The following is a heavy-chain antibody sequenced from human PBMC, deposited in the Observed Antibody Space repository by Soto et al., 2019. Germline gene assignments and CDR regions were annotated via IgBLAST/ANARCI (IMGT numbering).Heavy chain of an antibody. CDR1: GGTFSSYT. J-gene: IGHJ4*02. Sequence: QVQLVQSGAEVKTPGSSVKVSCKASGGTFSSYTVSWLRQAPGQGLEWLGRIIPMLQTANYAQNLQGRVTLTADKSTGTAYMELSSLRSGDTAVYYCAREKGWLQPEYYFDIWGQGTLVTVSS. V-gene: IGHV1-69*08. CDR2: IIPMLQTA. D-gene: IGHD5-12*01. CDR3: AREKGWLQPEYYFDI.